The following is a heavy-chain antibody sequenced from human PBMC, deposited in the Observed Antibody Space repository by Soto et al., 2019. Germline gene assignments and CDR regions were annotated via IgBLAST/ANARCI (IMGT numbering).Heavy chain of an antibody. CDR1: GGSFSGYY. Sequence: QVQLQQWGAGLLKPSETLSLTCAVYGGSFSGYYWSWIRQPPGKGLEWIGEINHSGSTNYNPSLKSRVNISVDTSKNQFSLTLSSVTAADTAVYYCARVQEYSSSAQLAYWGQGTLVTVSS. V-gene: IGHV4-34*01. D-gene: IGHD6-6*01. CDR2: INHSGST. J-gene: IGHJ4*02. CDR3: ARVQEYSSSAQLAY.